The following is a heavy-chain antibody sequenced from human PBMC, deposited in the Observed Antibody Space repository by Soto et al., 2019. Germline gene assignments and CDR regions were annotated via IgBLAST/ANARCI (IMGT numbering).Heavy chain of an antibody. V-gene: IGHV1-24*01. J-gene: IGHJ5*02. Sequence: ASVKVSCKVSGYTLTELSMHWVRQAPGKGLEWMGGFDPEDGETIYAQKFQGRVTMTEDTSTDTAYMELSSLRSEDTAVYYCATADIVVVPARPRVNPSKKNWFDPWGQGTLVTVSS. CDR3: ATADIVVVPARPRVNPSKKNWFDP. CDR1: GYTLTELS. CDR2: FDPEDGET. D-gene: IGHD2-2*01.